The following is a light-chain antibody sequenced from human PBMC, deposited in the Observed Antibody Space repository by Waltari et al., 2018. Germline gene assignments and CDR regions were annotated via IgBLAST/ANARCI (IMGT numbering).Light chain of an antibody. J-gene: IGKJ2*01. CDR2: GAS. V-gene: IGKV3-15*01. CDR3: HQYNDGPPFN. CDR1: QSVTTN. Sequence: EIVMTQSPATLSVSPGERAILSGRASQSVTTNLAWYQQKPGQAPRLLLYGASTRATDIPARFSGSGSGTEFTLTISSLQSEDCAVYYCHQYNDGPPFNFGQGTKLEIK.